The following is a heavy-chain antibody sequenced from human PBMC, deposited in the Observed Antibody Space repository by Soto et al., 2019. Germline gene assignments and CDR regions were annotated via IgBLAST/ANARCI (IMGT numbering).Heavy chain of an antibody. CDR1: GFTFSSYA. V-gene: IGHV3-30-3*01. CDR2: ISYDGSNK. CDR3: ARDYYDSSGSRAGY. J-gene: IGHJ4*02. D-gene: IGHD3-22*01. Sequence: PGGSLRLSCAASGFTFSSYAMHWVRQAPGKGLEWVAVISYDGSNKYYADSVKGRFTISRDNSKNTLYLQMNSLRAEDTAVYYCARDYYDSSGSRAGYWGQGTLVTVSS.